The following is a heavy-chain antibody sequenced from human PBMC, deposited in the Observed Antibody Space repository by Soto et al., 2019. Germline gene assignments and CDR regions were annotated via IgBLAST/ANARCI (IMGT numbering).Heavy chain of an antibody. CDR3: ATLAGTGLAYNYGRDV. CDR1: GVSIRGSNSF. Sequence: SETLSLTCAVSGVSIRGSNSFWCWIRQSPGRGLEWIANIYYSGTTYYNPSLKSRTTISVDTSKNLFSLRLTSVTAADAAVYYCATLAGTGLAYNYGRDVWGPGTTVTVSS. V-gene: IGHV4-39*01. CDR2: IYYSGTT. J-gene: IGHJ6*02. D-gene: IGHD6-19*01.